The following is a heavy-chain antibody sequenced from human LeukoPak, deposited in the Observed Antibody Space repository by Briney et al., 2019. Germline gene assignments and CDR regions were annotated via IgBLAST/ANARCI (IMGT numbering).Heavy chain of an antibody. V-gene: IGHV4-59*08. D-gene: IGHD3-22*01. Sequence: SETLSLTCTVSGGSISSYYWSWIRQPPGKGLEWIGYIYYSGSTYYNPSLKSRVTISVDTSKNQFSLKLSSVTAADTAVYYCARLLSSSGLDYWGQGTLVTVSS. CDR2: IYYSGST. J-gene: IGHJ4*02. CDR3: ARLLSSSGLDY. CDR1: GGSISSYY.